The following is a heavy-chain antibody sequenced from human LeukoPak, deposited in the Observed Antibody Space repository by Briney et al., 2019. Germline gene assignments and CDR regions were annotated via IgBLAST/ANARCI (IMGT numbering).Heavy chain of an antibody. J-gene: IGHJ5*02. Sequence: SETLSLTCTVSGGSISSSSYYWGWIRQPPGKGLEWIGSIYYSGSTYYNPSLKSRVTISVDMSKNQFSLKLSSVTAADTAVYYCARAGYSNYLNWFDPWGQGTLVTVSS. CDR2: IYYSGST. D-gene: IGHD4-11*01. CDR3: ARAGYSNYLNWFDP. CDR1: GGSISSSSYY. V-gene: IGHV4-39*07.